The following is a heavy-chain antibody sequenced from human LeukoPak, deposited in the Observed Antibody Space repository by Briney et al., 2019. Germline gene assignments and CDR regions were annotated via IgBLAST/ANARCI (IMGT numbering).Heavy chain of an antibody. Sequence: PSETLSLTCVVYGGSFSGYYWSWIRQPPGKGLEWIGEINHSGSTNYNPSLKSRVTISVDTSKNQFSLKLSSVTAADTAVYYCARGISPRRITMIVVATARFDYWGQGTLVTVST. CDR1: GGSFSGYY. D-gene: IGHD3-22*01. CDR3: ARGISPRRITMIVVATARFDY. J-gene: IGHJ4*02. CDR2: INHSGST. V-gene: IGHV4-34*01.